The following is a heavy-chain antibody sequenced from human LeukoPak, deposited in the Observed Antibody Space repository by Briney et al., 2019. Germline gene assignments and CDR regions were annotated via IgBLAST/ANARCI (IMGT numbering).Heavy chain of an antibody. CDR1: GGSISTYS. Sequence: SETLSLTCTVSGGSISTYSWNWIRQSPGQGLEWIGYIKKNGGTYNNPSLKSRVTISLDTSKNQFSLKLTSVTAADTAVYYCARDAGGTWFDPWGQGTLVTVSS. D-gene: IGHD3/OR15-3a*01. CDR2: IKKNGGT. CDR3: ARDAGGTWFDP. J-gene: IGHJ5*02. V-gene: IGHV4-59*01.